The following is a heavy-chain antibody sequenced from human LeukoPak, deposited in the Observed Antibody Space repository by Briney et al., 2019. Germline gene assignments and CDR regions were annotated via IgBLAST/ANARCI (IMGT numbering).Heavy chain of an antibody. CDR2: ISTYNGNT. J-gene: IGHJ6*04. CDR1: GYTFTSYG. CDR3: ARMQKDKDYYYGMDV. V-gene: IGHV1-18*04. Sequence: ASVKVSCKASGYTFTSYGISWVRLAPGQGLEWMGWISTYNGNTNYAQKLQGRVTMTTDTSTSTAYMELRSLRSDDTAVYYCARMQKDKDYYYGMDVWGKGTTVTVSS.